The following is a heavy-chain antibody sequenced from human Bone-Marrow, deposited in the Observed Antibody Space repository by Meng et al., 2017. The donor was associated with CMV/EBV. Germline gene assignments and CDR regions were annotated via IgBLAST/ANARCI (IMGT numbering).Heavy chain of an antibody. CDR2: INPNSGGT. D-gene: IGHD6-19*01. CDR3: ARPRVAGTAHFDS. J-gene: IGHJ4*02. Sequence: ASVKVSCKASGYTFTGYYMHWVRQAPGQGLEWMGWINPNSGGTNYAQKFQGRVTTTRDTSISTAYMELNRLTSDDTAVYYCARPRVAGTAHFDSWGQGTLVTVSS. V-gene: IGHV1-2*02. CDR1: GYTFTGYY.